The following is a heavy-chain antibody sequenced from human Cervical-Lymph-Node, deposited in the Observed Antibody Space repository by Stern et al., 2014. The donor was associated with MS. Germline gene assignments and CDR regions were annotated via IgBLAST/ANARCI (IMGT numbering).Heavy chain of an antibody. CDR2: VNPNSGGT. J-gene: IGHJ6*02. CDR3: ARDLTDSSSSDYFYYYGWDV. Sequence: QVQLGQSGAEVKKPGASVKVSCKASGYTFTDYYLHWVRQAPGQGLEWMGWVNPNSGGTNYAHKFQGWVTMTRDTSISTAYMELSRLPSDDTAVYYCARDLTDSSSSDYFYYYGWDVWGQGTTVTVSS. D-gene: IGHD6-13*01. CDR1: GYTFTDYY. V-gene: IGHV1-2*04.